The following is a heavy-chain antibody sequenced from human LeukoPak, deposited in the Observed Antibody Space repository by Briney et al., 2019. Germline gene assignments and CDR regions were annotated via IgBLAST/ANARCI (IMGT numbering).Heavy chain of an antibody. CDR2: IKRDGSDI. D-gene: IGHD3-16*01. Sequence: GGSLRLSCAASRFTFRDYWMSWVGQAPGKGREWVAYIKRDGSDIYYVDSVKGRFIISRDNAKNSLYLQMNSLRAEDTAVYYCARDPDYRGSQPHGYFDYWGQGTLVTVSS. V-gene: IGHV3-7*01. CDR1: RFTFRDYW. CDR3: ARDPDYRGSQPHGYFDY. J-gene: IGHJ4*02.